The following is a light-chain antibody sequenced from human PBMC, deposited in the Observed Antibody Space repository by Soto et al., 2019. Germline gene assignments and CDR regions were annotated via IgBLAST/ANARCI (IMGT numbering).Light chain of an antibody. CDR3: QTWGAGIRV. J-gene: IGLJ2*01. Sequence: QPVLTQSPSASASLGASVRLTAPLTSGHSGYAIAWHQQQPEKGPRFLMRLNSDGSHSKGDGIPDRFSGSTSGAERYLTISSLQSEDEADYYCQTWGAGIRVFGGGTKLTVL. CDR1: SGHSGYA. V-gene: IGLV4-69*02. CDR2: LNSDGSH.